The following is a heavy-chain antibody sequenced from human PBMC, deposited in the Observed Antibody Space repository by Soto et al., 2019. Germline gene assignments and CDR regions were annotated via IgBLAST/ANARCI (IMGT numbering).Heavy chain of an antibody. V-gene: IGHV3-23*01. Sequence: VQVLESGGALVQPGGSLRLSCAASGFTFTGYSMSWVRQAPGKGLEWVSGISGTGYNTYYADTVQGRFTISRDNATNTLYLQMDSLRAEDTARYCCARSFGEHWDESSFDYWGQGTLVTVSS. CDR1: GFTFTGYS. J-gene: IGHJ4*02. D-gene: IGHD1-1*01. CDR2: ISGTGYNT. CDR3: ARSFGEHWDESSFDY.